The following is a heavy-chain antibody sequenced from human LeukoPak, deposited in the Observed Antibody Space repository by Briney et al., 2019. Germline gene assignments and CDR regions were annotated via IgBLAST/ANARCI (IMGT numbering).Heavy chain of an antibody. D-gene: IGHD3-10*01. CDR3: ARAQGQYYYGSGIGWFDP. J-gene: IGHJ5*02. CDR1: GGSISSSSYY. Sequence: SETLSLTCTVSGGSISSSSYYWGWIRQPPGKGLEWIGSIYYSGSTYYNPSLKSRVTISVDTSKNQFSLKLSSVTAADTAVYYCARAQGQYYYGSGIGWFDPWGQGTLVTVSS. V-gene: IGHV4-39*07. CDR2: IYYSGST.